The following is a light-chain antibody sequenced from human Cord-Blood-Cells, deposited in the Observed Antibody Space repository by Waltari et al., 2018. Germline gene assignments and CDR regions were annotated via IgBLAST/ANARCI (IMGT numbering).Light chain of an antibody. Sequence: DIQMTQSPSSLSASVGDRVTITCGASQGISNSLAWYQQKPGKAPKLLLYAASRLESGVPSRFSGSGSGTDYTLTISSLQPEDFATYYCQQYYSTPLLTFGGGTKVEIK. CDR3: QQYYSTPLLT. J-gene: IGKJ4*01. CDR2: AAS. V-gene: IGKV1-NL1*01. CDR1: QGISNS.